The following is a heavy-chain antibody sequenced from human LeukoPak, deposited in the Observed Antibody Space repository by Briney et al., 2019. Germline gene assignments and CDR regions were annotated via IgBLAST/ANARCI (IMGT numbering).Heavy chain of an antibody. D-gene: IGHD6-6*01. J-gene: IGHJ4*02. CDR3: SNGIYSTSY. V-gene: IGHV3-9*01. CDR2: ISWNSGSI. Sequence: PGRSLRLSCAASGFTFDDYAMHWVRQAPGKGLEWVSGISWNSGSIGYADSVKGRFTISRDNAKNSLYLQMNSLRAEDTAVYFCSNGIYSTSYWGQGTPVIVSS. CDR1: GFTFDDYA.